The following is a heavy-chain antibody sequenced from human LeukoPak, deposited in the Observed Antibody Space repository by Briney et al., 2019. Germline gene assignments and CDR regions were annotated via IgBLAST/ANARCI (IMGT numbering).Heavy chain of an antibody. CDR3: AKDVGPGQYDSSGYPDY. CDR2: ISSCSSTI. V-gene: IGHV3-48*04. Sequence: PGGSLRLSCAASGFTFSSYSMNWVRQAPGKGLGWVSYISSCSSTIYYAHSVKGRFTISRDNAKNSLYLQMNSLRAEDTALYYCAKDVGPGQYDSSGYPDYWGQGTLVTVSS. CDR1: GFTFSSYS. D-gene: IGHD3-22*01. J-gene: IGHJ4*02.